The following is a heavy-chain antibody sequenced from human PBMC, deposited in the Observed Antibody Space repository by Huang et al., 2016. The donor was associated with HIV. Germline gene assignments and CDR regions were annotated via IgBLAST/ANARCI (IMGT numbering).Heavy chain of an antibody. CDR1: GGSVSGFY. CDR3: ARVEYAYGSRRLLY. CDR2: INPDGNT. V-gene: IGHV4-34*01. Sequence: QVQLQQWGAGLLKPSETLSLTCAVYGGSVSGFYWTWIRQPPGKGLEWLGEINPDGNTNYNPSLKSRVTISEDTSKNQLSLKLISVTAADTAMYYCARVEYAYGSRRLLYWGQGTLVTVST. J-gene: IGHJ4*02. D-gene: IGHD2-8*01.